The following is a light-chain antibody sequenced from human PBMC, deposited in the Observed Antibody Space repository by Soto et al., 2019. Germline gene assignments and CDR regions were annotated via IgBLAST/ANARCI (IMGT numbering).Light chain of an antibody. CDR1: QSVSSN. CDR3: QQYNNWPWT. CDR2: GPS. V-gene: IGKV3-15*01. J-gene: IGKJ1*01. Sequence: EIVMTQSPATLSVSPGERATLSCRASQSVSSNLAWYQQKPGQAPRLLIYGPSTRATGIPARFSGSGSGTEFTLTISSLQSEDFAVYSCQQYNNWPWTFGQGTKVEIK.